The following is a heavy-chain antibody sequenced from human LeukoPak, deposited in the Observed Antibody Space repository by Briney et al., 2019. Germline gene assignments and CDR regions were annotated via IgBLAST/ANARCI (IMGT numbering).Heavy chain of an antibody. CDR3: ARLEGVGATPFDY. CDR2: IYYSGST. D-gene: IGHD1-26*01. Sequence: SETLSLTCTVSGGSISSYYWSWIRQPPGKGLEWIGYIYYSGSTNYNPSLKSRVTISVDTSKNQFSLKLSSATAADTAVYYCARLEGVGATPFDYWGQGTLVTVSS. V-gene: IGHV4-59*08. J-gene: IGHJ4*02. CDR1: GGSISSYY.